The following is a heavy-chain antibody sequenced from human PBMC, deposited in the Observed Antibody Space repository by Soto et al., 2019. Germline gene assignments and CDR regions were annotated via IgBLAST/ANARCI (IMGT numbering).Heavy chain of an antibody. J-gene: IGHJ6*02. CDR3: ARDTGGGYYYARRQYYYYYGMDV. D-gene: IGHD3-22*01. V-gene: IGHV3-30-3*01. CDR2: ISYDGSNK. Sequence: QVQLVESGGGVVQPGRSLRLSCAASGFTFSSYAMHWVRQAPGKGLEWVAVISYDGSNKYYADSVKGRFTISRDNSKNTLYLQMNSLRAEDTAVYYCARDTGGGYYYARRQYYYYYGMDVWGQGTTVTVSS. CDR1: GFTFSSYA.